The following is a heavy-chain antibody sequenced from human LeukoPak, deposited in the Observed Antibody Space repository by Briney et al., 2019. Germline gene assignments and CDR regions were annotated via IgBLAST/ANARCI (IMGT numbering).Heavy chain of an antibody. CDR1: GDSVSSNSAA. V-gene: IGHV6-1*01. J-gene: IGHJ6*03. CDR2: TYYRSKWYN. CDR3: ARIPGRLRADYYYYYMDV. D-gene: IGHD5-12*01. Sequence: SQTLSLTCAISGDSVSSNSAAWNWIRQSPSRGLEWLGRTYYRSKWYNDYAVSVKSRITINPDTSKNQFSLQLNSVTPEDTAVYYCARIPGRLRADYYYYYMDVWGKGTTVTVSS.